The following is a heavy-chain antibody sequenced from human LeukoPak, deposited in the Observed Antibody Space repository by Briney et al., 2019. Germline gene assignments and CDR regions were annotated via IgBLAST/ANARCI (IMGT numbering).Heavy chain of an antibody. J-gene: IGHJ4*02. Sequence: PGGSLRLSCAASGFTFSNYWMAWVRQAPGRGLEWVASIKPDGSVIYYGDSVKGRFTLSRDNTKNALHLQMNSLRDEDTAVYYCARNPAGIGDYWGQGTLVTVSS. CDR1: GFTFSNYW. CDR2: IKPDGSVI. D-gene: IGHD1-26*01. CDR3: ARNPAGIGDY. V-gene: IGHV3-7*02.